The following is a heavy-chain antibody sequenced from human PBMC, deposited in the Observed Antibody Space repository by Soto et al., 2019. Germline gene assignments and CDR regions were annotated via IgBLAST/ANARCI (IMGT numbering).Heavy chain of an antibody. CDR2: IYSDGSGP. D-gene: IGHD5-18*01. CDR3: ATLNSFGSDY. V-gene: IGHV3-74*03. CDR1: GFTFSRFW. Sequence: EVQLVESGGGLVQPGGSLRLSCAASGFTFSRFWMHWVRQAPGKGLVWVSRIYSDGSGPMYADSVKGRFTISRDNAKSTLYRQRNSLRAEETAVYYCATLNSFGSDYWGQGTLVTVSS. J-gene: IGHJ4*02.